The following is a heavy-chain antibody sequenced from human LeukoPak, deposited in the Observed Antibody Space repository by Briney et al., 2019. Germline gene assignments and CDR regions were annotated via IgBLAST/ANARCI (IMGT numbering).Heavy chain of an antibody. CDR3: ARGIGSSWYFSAPIDY. J-gene: IGHJ4*02. CDR1: GASISSTSYY. D-gene: IGHD6-13*01. CDR2: IYYNGIT. V-gene: IGHV4-39*02. Sequence: SETLSLTCTVSGASISSTSYYWGWIRQPPGKVLEWIGNIYYNGITYYNPSLKSRLTISVDTSKNHYSLKLRSVTAADAAVFYCARGIGSSWYFSAPIDYWGQGTLVTVSS.